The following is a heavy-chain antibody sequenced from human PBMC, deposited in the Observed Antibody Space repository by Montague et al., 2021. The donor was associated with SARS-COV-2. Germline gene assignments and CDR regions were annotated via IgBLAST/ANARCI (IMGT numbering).Heavy chain of an antibody. D-gene: IGHD5-12*01. CDR3: ARAHSGRWAHLDN. CDR2: IYTSGTT. CDR1: GGSISSGSYY. Sequence: LSLPFPVSGGSISSGSYYWSWIRQPAGKGLEWIGRIYTSGTTDYSPSLKSRVTISVDTSKNQFSLKLTSVTAADTAVYYCARAHSGRWAHLDNWGQGSLVTVSS. V-gene: IGHV4-61*02. J-gene: IGHJ4*02.